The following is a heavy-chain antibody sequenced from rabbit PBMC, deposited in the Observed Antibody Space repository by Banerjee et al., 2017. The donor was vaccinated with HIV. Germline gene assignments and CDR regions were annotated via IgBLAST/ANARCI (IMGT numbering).Heavy chain of an antibody. D-gene: IGHD4-1*01. CDR3: ARDDVKVWGICLGL. CDR2: IYASSSGST. Sequence: LVKPEGSLTLTCTASGFSFSSSYWICWVRQAPGKGLEWIACIYASSSGSTYYAGWAKGRFTVSKTSSTTVTLQMSSLTAADTATYFCARDDVKVWGICLGLWGPGTLVTV. J-gene: IGHJ6*01. V-gene: IGHV1S45*01. CDR1: GFSFSSSYW.